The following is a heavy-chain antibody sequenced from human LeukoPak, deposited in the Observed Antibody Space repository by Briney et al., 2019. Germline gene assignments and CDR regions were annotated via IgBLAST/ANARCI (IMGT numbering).Heavy chain of an antibody. V-gene: IGHV4-30-2*02. Sequence: SQTLSLTCAVSGGSISSGGYSWSWIRQPPGKGLEWIGYIYHSGSTYYNPSLKSRVTISVDRSKNQFSLKLSSVTAADTAVYYCASSWEAVAGHRWGQGILVTVSS. J-gene: IGHJ4*02. D-gene: IGHD6-19*01. CDR2: IYHSGST. CDR1: GGSISSGGYS. CDR3: ASSWEAVAGHR.